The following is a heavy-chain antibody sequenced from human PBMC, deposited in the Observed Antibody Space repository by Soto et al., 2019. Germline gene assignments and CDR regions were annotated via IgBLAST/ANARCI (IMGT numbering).Heavy chain of an antibody. Sequence: GGSLRLSCAASGFTFSSYAMSWVRQAPGKGLEWVSAISGSGGSTYYADSVKGRFTISRDNSKNTLYLQMNSLRAEDTAVYYCATPEIVVVVAAPRDNYFDYWGQGTLVTVSS. CDR2: ISGSGGST. V-gene: IGHV3-23*01. J-gene: IGHJ4*02. CDR1: GFTFSSYA. D-gene: IGHD2-15*01. CDR3: ATPEIVVVVAAPRDNYFDY.